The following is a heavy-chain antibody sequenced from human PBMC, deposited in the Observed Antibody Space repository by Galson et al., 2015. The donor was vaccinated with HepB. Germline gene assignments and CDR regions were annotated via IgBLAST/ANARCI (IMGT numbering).Heavy chain of an antibody. CDR1: GFTFSSYS. V-gene: IGHV3-21*01. D-gene: IGHD1-26*01. CDR3: ARDLRRPKVGATGSIFDY. J-gene: IGHJ4*02. Sequence: SLRLSCAASGFTFSSYSMNWVRQAPGKGLEWVSSISSSSSYIYYADSVKGRFTISRDNAKNSLYLQMNSLRAEDTAVYYCARDLRRPKVGATGSIFDYWGQGTLVTVSS. CDR2: ISSSSSYI.